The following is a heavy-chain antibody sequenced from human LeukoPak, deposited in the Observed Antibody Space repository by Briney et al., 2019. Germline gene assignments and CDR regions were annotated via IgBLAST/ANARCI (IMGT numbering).Heavy chain of an antibody. Sequence: GGSLRLPCAASGFTFSSYSMNWVRQAPGKGLEWVSSISSSSTYIYYADSAKGRFTISRDNAKNSLYLQMNSLRAEDTAVYYCARGLIVAPDAFDIWGQGTMVTVSS. CDR3: ARGLIVAPDAFDI. CDR2: ISSSSTYI. J-gene: IGHJ3*02. D-gene: IGHD2-21*01. CDR1: GFTFSSYS. V-gene: IGHV3-21*01.